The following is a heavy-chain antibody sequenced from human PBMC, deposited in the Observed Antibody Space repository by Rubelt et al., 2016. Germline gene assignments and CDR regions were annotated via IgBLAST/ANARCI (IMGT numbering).Heavy chain of an antibody. V-gene: IGHV3-30*09. D-gene: IGHD3-3*01. CDR1: GFTFSSYA. J-gene: IGHJ4*02. CDR2: ISPDGSNK. CDR3: ARGGRYNVWSGLDY. Sequence: VQLLESGGGLVQPGGSLRLSCAASGFTFSSYAMSWVRQAPGKGLEWVGIISPDGSNKYYAESIKGRFAISRDNSKNKLYLQMNRPRNEDTAVYYCARGGRYNVWSGLDYWGQGTLVTVSS.